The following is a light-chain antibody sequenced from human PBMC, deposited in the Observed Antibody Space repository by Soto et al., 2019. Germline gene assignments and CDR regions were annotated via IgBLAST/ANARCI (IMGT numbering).Light chain of an antibody. CDR3: QQYGSSPT. V-gene: IGKV3-20*01. CDR1: QSVSSSY. J-gene: IGKJ1*01. Sequence: EIVLTQSPGTLSLSPGERATLPCRASQSVSSSYLAWYQQKPGQAPRLLIYGASSRATGIPDRFSGSGSGTDFTLTISRLEPEDFAVYYCQQYGSSPTFGQGNKV. CDR2: GAS.